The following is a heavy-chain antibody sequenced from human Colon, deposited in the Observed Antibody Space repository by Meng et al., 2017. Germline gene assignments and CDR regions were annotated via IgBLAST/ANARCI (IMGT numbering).Heavy chain of an antibody. CDR1: GGSISSGGYS. CDR3: ATKGVSEVTAINT. Sequence: QLQLQESGSGLVKPSQTLSLTRAVSGGSISSGGYSWSWIRQPPGKGLEWIGYIYHSGSTYYNPSLKSRVTISVDRSKNQFSLKLSSVTAADTAVYYCATKGVSEVTAINTWGQGTLVTVSS. CDR2: IYHSGST. J-gene: IGHJ5*02. D-gene: IGHD2-21*02. V-gene: IGHV4-30-2*01.